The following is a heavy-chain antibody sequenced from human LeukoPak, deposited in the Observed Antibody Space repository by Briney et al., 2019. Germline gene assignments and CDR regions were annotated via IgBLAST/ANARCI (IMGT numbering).Heavy chain of an antibody. CDR3: ARVVLAVAGTRSYYYYGMDV. J-gene: IGHJ6*02. CDR2: INHSGST. V-gene: IGHV4-34*01. CDR1: GGSFSGYF. D-gene: IGHD6-19*01. Sequence: PSETLSLTCAVYGGSFSGYFWNWIRQPPGKGLQWIGEINHSGSTNYNPSLKSRVTISVDTSKNQFSLKLSSVTAADTAVYYCARVVLAVAGTRSYYYYGMDVWGQGTTVTVSS.